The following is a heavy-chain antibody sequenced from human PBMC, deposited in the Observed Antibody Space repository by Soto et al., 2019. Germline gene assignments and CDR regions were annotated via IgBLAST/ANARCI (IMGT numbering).Heavy chain of an antibody. Sequence: SETLSLTCTVSGGSISSYYWSWIRQPPGKGLEWIGYIYYSGSTNYNPSPKSRVTISVDTSKNQFSLKLSSVTAADTAVYYCAREMTTVTPAEYYYYMDVWGKGTTVTVSS. CDR3: AREMTTVTPAEYYYYMDV. CDR2: IYYSGST. D-gene: IGHD4-17*01. CDR1: GGSISSYY. J-gene: IGHJ6*03. V-gene: IGHV4-59*01.